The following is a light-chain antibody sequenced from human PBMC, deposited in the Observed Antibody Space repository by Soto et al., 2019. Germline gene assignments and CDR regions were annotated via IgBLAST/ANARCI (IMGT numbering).Light chain of an antibody. J-gene: IGKJ3*01. V-gene: IGKV1-27*01. Sequence: DIQMTQSPSSLSASVGDRVTITCRASQGISNYLAWYQQKPGKVPKLLIYAASTLQSGVPSRFSGSGSGTDFTLTISSLQPEDVATYYCQKYNSAALFGPGTKVDIK. CDR2: AAS. CDR1: QGISNY. CDR3: QKYNSAAL.